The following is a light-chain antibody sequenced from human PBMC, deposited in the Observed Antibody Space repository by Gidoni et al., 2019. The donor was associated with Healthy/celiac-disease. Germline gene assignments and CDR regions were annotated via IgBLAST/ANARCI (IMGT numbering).Light chain of an antibody. CDR2: LGS. V-gene: IGKV2-28*01. CDR3: MQALQTPLTWT. Sequence: DIVMTQSPLSLPVTPGEPASISCRSSQSLLHSNGYNYLDWYLQKPGQSPQLLIYLGSNRASGVPDRFSGSGSGTDFTLKISRVEAEDVGVYYCMQALQTPLTWTFGQXTKVEIK. CDR1: QSLLHSNGYNY. J-gene: IGKJ1*01.